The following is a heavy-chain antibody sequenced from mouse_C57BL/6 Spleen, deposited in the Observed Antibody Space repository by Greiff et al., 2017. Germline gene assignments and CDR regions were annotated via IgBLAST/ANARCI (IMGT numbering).Heavy chain of an antibody. Sequence: EVMLVESAGGLVQPGSSMKLSCTASGFTFSDYYMAWVRQVPEKGLEWVANINYDGSSTYYLDTLKSRFIFSRDNAKNILYLQMSSLKSEDTATYYCAREDRYYGSSDDYWGQGTTLTVSS. CDR1: GFTFSDYY. CDR3: AREDRYYGSSDDY. J-gene: IGHJ2*01. V-gene: IGHV5-16*01. D-gene: IGHD1-1*01. CDR2: INYDGSST.